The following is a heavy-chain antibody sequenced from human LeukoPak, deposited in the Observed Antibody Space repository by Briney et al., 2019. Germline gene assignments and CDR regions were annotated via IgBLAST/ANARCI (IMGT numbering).Heavy chain of an antibody. Sequence: ASVKVSCKASGYTLTSYGISWVRQAPGQGLEWMGWISAYNGNTNYAQKLQGRVTMTTDTSTSTAYMELRSLRSDDTAVYYCARGYSNYAYDAFDIWGQGTMVTVSS. J-gene: IGHJ3*02. CDR2: ISAYNGNT. D-gene: IGHD4-11*01. CDR3: ARGYSNYAYDAFDI. V-gene: IGHV1-18*01. CDR1: GYTLTSYG.